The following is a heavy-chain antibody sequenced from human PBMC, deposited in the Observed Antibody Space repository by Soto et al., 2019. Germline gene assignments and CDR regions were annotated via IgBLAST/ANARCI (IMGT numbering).Heavy chain of an antibody. J-gene: IGHJ6*02. CDR3: ARDLGGLRYYYYGMDV. CDR2: IIPIFGTA. D-gene: IGHD3-10*01. CDR1: GGTFSSYA. V-gene: IGHV1-69*06. Sequence: SVKVSCKASGGTFSSYAISWVRQAPGQGLEWMGGIIPIFGTANYAQKFQGRVTITADKSTSTAYMELSSLRSEDTAVYYCARDLGGLRYYYYGMDVWGQGTTVTVSS.